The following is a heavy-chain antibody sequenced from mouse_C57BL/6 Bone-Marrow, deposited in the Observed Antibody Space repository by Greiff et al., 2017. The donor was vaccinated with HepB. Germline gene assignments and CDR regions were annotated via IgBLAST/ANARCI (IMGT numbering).Heavy chain of an antibody. J-gene: IGHJ4*01. V-gene: IGHV1-55*01. CDR3: ARPLYGKGAMDY. CDR2: IYPGSGST. CDR1: GYTFTSYW. D-gene: IGHD2-1*01. Sequence: VKLMESGAELVKPGASVKMSCKASGYTFTSYWITWVKQRPGQGLEWIGDIYPGSGSTYYNEKFKSKATLTVDTSSSTAYMQLSSLTSEDSAVYYCARPLYGKGAMDYWGQGTSVTVSS.